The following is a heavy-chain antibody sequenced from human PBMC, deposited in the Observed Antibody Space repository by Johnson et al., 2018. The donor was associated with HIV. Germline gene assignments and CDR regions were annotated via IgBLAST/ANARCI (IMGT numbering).Heavy chain of an antibody. CDR1: GFTFSNYD. V-gene: IGHV3-30*18. Sequence: QVQLVESGGGVVQPGRSLRLSCAASGFTFSNYDIHWVRQAPGTGLEWVAFISYDGTNKYYADSVKGRFTISRDNSRNTLYLQMNSLRAEDTAVYYCAKVNAGIDAFDIWGQGTMVTVSS. CDR2: ISYDGTNK. J-gene: IGHJ3*02. D-gene: IGHD6-13*01. CDR3: AKVNAGIDAFDI.